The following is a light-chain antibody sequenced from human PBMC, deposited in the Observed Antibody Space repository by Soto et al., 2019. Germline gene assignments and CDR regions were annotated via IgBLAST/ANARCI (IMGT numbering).Light chain of an antibody. J-gene: IGKJ1*01. CDR3: QQSYSTPQT. CDR2: AAS. V-gene: IGKV1-39*01. CDR1: QTISSF. Sequence: IRMSQSPSTLCVSXGDRVTINCRASQTISSFLTWYQQKPGKAPKIXXYAASSLQSGGPSRFSGSGSGTDFTLTISSLQPEDFATYYGQQSYSTPQTFGQGTKVDIK.